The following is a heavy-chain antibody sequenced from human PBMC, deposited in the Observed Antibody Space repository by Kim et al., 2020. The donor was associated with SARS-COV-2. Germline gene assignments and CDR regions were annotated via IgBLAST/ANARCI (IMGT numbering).Heavy chain of an antibody. CDR1: GGSISSGDYY. CDR3: ALDGRGGGYGNYFDY. D-gene: IGHD1-26*01. CDR2: IYYSGST. V-gene: IGHV4-30-4*01. Sequence: SETLSLTCTVSGGSISSGDYYWSWIRQPPGKGLEWIGYIYYSGSTYYNPSLKSRATISVDTSKNQFSLKLSSVTAAATAEYYSALDGRGGGYGNYFDYWG. J-gene: IGHJ4*01.